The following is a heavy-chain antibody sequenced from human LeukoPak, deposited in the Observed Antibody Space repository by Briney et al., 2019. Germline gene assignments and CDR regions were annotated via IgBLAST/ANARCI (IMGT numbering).Heavy chain of an antibody. Sequence: SETLSLTCAVYGGSFSGYYWSWIRQPPGKGLEWIGEINHSGSTNYNPSLKSRVTISVDTSKNQFSLKLSSVTAADTAVYYCARRLSYVDYWGQGTLVTVSS. CDR1: GGSFSGYY. D-gene: IGHD3-10*02. CDR2: INHSGST. CDR3: ARRLSYVDY. V-gene: IGHV4-34*01. J-gene: IGHJ4*02.